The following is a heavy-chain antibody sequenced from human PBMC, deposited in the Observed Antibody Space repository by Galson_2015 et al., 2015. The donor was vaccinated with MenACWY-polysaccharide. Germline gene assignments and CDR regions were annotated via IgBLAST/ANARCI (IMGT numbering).Heavy chain of an antibody. CDR2: ISYDGSNT. D-gene: IGHD3-16*01. J-gene: IGHJ6*02. Sequence: SLRLSCAASGFSLGAWYLSWIRQAPGKGLEWVAVISYDGSNTYYADSMKGGFTISRDNSKNTLYLQMNSLRPEDTAVCYCAKGGLSYAYGMGVWGQGTTVTVSS. V-gene: IGHV3-30*18. CDR1: GFSLGAWY. CDR3: AKGGLSYAYGMGV.